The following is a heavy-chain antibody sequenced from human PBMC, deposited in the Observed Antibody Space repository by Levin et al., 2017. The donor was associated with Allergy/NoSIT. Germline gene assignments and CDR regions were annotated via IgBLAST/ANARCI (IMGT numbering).Heavy chain of an antibody. J-gene: IGHJ3*01. CDR2: INWKSDSI. CDR3: AKDSHGLWNTGGAFEA. D-gene: IGHD1-1*01. CDR1: GFTFDDHA. V-gene: IGHV3-9*01. Sequence: SLKISCVASGFTFDDHAMHWVRQRPGKGLEWVSGINWKSDSIGYADSVKGRFTVSRDNAKKSLYLQMNSLRAEDTAFYYWAKDSHGLWNTGGAFEAWGQGTMVTVSS.